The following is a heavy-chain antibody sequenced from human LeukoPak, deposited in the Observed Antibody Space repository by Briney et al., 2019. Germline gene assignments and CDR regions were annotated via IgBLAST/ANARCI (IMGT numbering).Heavy chain of an antibody. CDR2: IIPIFGTA. Sequence: WASVKVSCKASGYTFSTYPLNWVRQAPGQGLEWMGGIIPIFGTANYARKFQGRVTITADESTSTAYMELSSLRSEDTAVYYCARVRTIAARPPYYYGMDVWGQGTTVTVSS. V-gene: IGHV1-69*13. CDR3: ARVRTIAARPPYYYGMDV. D-gene: IGHD6-6*01. J-gene: IGHJ6*02. CDR1: GYTFSTYP.